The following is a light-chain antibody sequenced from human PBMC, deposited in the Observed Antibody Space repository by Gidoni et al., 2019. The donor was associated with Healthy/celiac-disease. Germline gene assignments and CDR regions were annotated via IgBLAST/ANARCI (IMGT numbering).Light chain of an antibody. V-gene: IGKV4-1*01. CDR1: QSVLYSSNNQNY. Sequence: DIVMTQSPDYLAVSLGERATINCKSSQSVLYSSNNQNYLAWYQQKPGQPPKLLIYWASTRESGVPDRFSGGGSWTDFTLTISSLQAEDVAVYYCQQYYSTPCSFGQGTKLEIK. J-gene: IGKJ2*04. CDR3: QQYYSTPCS. CDR2: WAS.